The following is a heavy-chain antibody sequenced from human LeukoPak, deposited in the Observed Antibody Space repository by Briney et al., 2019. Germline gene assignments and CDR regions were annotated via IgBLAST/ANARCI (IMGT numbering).Heavy chain of an antibody. Sequence: GESLKISCKGSGYSFTSYWIGWVRQMPGKGLEWMGIIYPGDSDTRYSPSFQGQVTISADKSISTAYLQWSSLKASDTAMYYCARQYSSGWLSHYYYMDVWGKGTTVTVSS. D-gene: IGHD6-13*01. CDR3: ARQYSSGWLSHYYYMDV. V-gene: IGHV5-51*01. J-gene: IGHJ6*03. CDR2: IYPGDSDT. CDR1: GYSFTSYW.